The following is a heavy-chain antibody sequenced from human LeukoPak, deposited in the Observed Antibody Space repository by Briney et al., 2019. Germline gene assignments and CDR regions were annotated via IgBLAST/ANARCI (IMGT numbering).Heavy chain of an antibody. CDR1: GYTFTGYY. J-gene: IGHJ4*02. D-gene: IGHD3-22*01. CDR3: ARGGYYDSSGYSQFDY. Sequence: ASVKVSCKASGYTFTGYYMHWVRQAPGQGLEWMEWINPNSGGTNYAQKFQGRVTMTRDTSISTAYMELSRLRSDDTAVYYCARGGYYDSSGYSQFDYWGQGTLVTVSS. V-gene: IGHV1-2*02. CDR2: INPNSGGT.